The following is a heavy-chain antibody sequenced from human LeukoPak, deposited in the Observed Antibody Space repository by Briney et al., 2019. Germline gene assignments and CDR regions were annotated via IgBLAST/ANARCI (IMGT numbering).Heavy chain of an antibody. J-gene: IGHJ4*02. V-gene: IGHV4-61*01. CDR2: IYYSGST. CDR3: ASYYYDSSGYPLDY. Sequence: SETLSLTCTVSGGSVSSGSYYRSWIRQPPGKGLEWIGYIYYSGSTNYNPSLKSRVTISVDTSKNQFSLKLSSVTAADTAVYYCASYYYDSSGYPLDYWGQGTLVTVSS. CDR1: GGSVSSGSYY. D-gene: IGHD3-22*01.